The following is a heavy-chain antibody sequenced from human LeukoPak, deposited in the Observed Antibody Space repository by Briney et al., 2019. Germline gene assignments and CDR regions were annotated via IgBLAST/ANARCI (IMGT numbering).Heavy chain of an antibody. CDR1: GGSISPYY. Sequence: KPSETLSLTCTVSGGSISPYYWSWIRQTPGKGLEWIGYILYSGTTTNYNPSLKSRVTISVDTSKNQFSLNLSSVTAADTAIYYCARHDTAIVTDYWGQGSLVTVSS. D-gene: IGHD5-18*01. J-gene: IGHJ4*02. CDR2: ILYSGTTT. V-gene: IGHV4-59*08. CDR3: ARHDTAIVTDY.